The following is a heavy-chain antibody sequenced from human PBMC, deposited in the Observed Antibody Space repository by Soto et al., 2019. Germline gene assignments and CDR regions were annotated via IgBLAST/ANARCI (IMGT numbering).Heavy chain of an antibody. CDR1: GFTFSSWT. V-gene: IGHV3-21*01. CDR2: ISTSSTYI. J-gene: IGHJ4*02. D-gene: IGHD1-1*01. Sequence: EVHLAESGGGLVKPGGSLTLSCTVSGFTFSSWTMNWVRQAPGKGLEWVSSISTSSTYIYYTDSVKGRFTISRDNAKDSLYLNMNNLRADDTAVYYCAKGGTHFDYWGQGTLLTVSS. CDR3: AKGGTHFDY.